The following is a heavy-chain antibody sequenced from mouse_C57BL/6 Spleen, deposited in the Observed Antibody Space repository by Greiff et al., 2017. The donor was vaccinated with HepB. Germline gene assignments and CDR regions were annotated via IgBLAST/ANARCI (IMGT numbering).Heavy chain of an antibody. CDR2: IYPRSGNT. CDR1: GYTFTSYG. Sequence: VKLQESGAELARPGASVKLSCKASGYTFTSYGISWVKQRTGQGLEWIGEIYPRSGNTNYNEKFKGKATLTGDKSSSIAYMELRSPTSEDSAVCFWARRVRDYWGQSTTLTVSS. CDR3: ARRVRDY. J-gene: IGHJ2*01. V-gene: IGHV1-81*01.